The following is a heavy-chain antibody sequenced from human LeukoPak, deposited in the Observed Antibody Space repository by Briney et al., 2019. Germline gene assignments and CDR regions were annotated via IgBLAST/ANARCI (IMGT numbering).Heavy chain of an antibody. CDR2: IYYTGST. V-gene: IGHV4-59*01. CDR3: ARTDYDSSDYGSFAWFDP. J-gene: IGHJ5*02. Sequence: SETLSLTCTVSGDSISSYYWSWIRQPPGKGLEWIGYIYYTGSTSFNPSLKSRVTISVDTSKNQLFLSLNSVTVSNTARYCCARTDYDSSDYGSFAWFDPWGQGTLVTVSS. CDR1: GDSISSYY. D-gene: IGHD4-11*01.